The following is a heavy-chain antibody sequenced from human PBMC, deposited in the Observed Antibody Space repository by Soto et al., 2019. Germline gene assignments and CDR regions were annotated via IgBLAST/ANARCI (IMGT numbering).Heavy chain of an antibody. CDR2: LIAMLGTP. J-gene: IGHJ4*02. D-gene: IGHD5-18*01. CDR3: ARGAMANFDY. CDR1: GGTFGSHG. Sequence: SVKVSRKASGGTFGSHGIAWVRQAPGQGLEWMGGLIAMLGTPTYARKVQGRATITADESLTSSYLELRSLRSEDTAVYFCARGAMANFDYWGQGTVVTVSS. V-gene: IGHV1-69*13.